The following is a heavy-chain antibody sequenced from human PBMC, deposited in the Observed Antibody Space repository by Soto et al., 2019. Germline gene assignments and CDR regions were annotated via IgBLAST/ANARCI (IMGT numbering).Heavy chain of an antibody. D-gene: IGHD3-10*01. CDR1: GGSISSYY. J-gene: IGHJ6*02. V-gene: IGHV4-59*01. CDR3: ARDRNRYYYGSGAGGMDV. Sequence: QVQLQESGPGLVKPSETLSLTCTVSGGSISSYYWSWIRQPPGKGLEWIGYIYYSGSTNYNPSLKSRVNISVDTSKNQFSLKLSSVTAADTAVYYCARDRNRYYYGSGAGGMDVWGQGTTVTVSS. CDR2: IYYSGST.